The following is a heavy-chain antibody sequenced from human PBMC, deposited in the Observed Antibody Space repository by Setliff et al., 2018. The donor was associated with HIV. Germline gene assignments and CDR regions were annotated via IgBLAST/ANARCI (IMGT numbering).Heavy chain of an antibody. CDR1: GGSISSHY. D-gene: IGHD3-22*01. CDR2: IYYSGST. V-gene: IGHV4-59*11. Sequence: TLSLTCTVSGGSISSHYWSWIRQPPGKGLEWIGSIYYSGSTNYNPSRKSRVTISVDTSKNQFSLKLSSVTAADTAVYYCARAVYYYDSSGYYYVSWGQGTLVTVSS. CDR3: ARAVYYYDSSGYYYVS. J-gene: IGHJ5*02.